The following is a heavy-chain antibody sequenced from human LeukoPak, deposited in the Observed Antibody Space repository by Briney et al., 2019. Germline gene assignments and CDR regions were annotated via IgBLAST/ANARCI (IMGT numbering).Heavy chain of an antibody. CDR2: ITGDGAGT. CDR1: GFSFDDYA. J-gene: IGHJ4*02. Sequence: PGGSLRLSCEASGFSFDDYAMHWVRQAPGKGLEWVSPITGDGAGTYYADSVKGRFTISRDNSKNSLYLQMNGLRTEDTALYYCAKEGPIAVANYFDYWGQGTLVTVSS. D-gene: IGHD6-19*01. V-gene: IGHV3-43*02. CDR3: AKEGPIAVANYFDY.